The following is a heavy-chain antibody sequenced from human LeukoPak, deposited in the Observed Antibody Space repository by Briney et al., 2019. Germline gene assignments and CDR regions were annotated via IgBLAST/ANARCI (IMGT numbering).Heavy chain of an antibody. CDR3: TRHLPGATWFDP. D-gene: IGHD1-26*01. J-gene: IGHJ5*02. Sequence: SETLSLTCTVYGDSISTSCYYYDWLRQPPGKGLEWIGNIYYIGNTWYNPSRKSRVTMSVDTSKNQFSLRLSSVTAADTAVYYCTRHLPGATWFDPWGQGTQVTVSS. V-gene: IGHV4-39*01. CDR2: IYYIGNT. CDR1: GDSISTSCYY.